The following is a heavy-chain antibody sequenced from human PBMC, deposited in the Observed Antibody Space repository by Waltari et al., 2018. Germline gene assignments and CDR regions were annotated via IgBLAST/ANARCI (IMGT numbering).Heavy chain of an antibody. D-gene: IGHD6-19*01. Sequence: EVQLVESGGGLIQPGGSLRLSCAASGFTVSSNYVRWVRQAPGKGLEWVSVIYSGGSTYYADSVKGRFTISRDNSKNTLYLQMNSLRAEDTAVYYCASFGAVAGTHRDYWGQGTLVTVSS. V-gene: IGHV3-53*01. J-gene: IGHJ4*02. CDR2: IYSGGST. CDR1: GFTVSSNY. CDR3: ASFGAVAGTHRDY.